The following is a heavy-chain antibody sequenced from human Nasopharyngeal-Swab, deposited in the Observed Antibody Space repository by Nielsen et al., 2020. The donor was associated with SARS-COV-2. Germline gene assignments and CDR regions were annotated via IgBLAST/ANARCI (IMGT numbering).Heavy chain of an antibody. D-gene: IGHD5-18*01. CDR1: GFTFSSYA. CDR3: ARDLGGYSYGDY. J-gene: IGHJ4*02. V-gene: IGHV3-23*01. CDR2: ISGSGGST. Sequence: GESLKISCAASGFTFSSYAMSWVRQAPGKGLEWVSAISGSGGSTYYADSVKGRFTISRDNSKNTLYLQMNSLRAEDTAVYYCARDLGGYSYGDYWGQGTLVTVSS.